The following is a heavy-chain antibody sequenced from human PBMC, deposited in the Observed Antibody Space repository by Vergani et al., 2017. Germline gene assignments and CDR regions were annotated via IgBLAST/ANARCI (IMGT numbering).Heavy chain of an antibody. Sequence: QVQLQQWGAGLLKPSETLSLTCAVYGGSFSGYYWSWIRQPPGKGLEWIGEINHSGSTNYNPSLKSRVTISVDTSKNQFSLKLISVTAADTAVYYCARYSSSSGASYWGQGTLVTVSS. J-gene: IGHJ4*02. CDR1: GGSFSGYY. D-gene: IGHD6-6*01. CDR2: INHSGST. CDR3: ARYSSSSGASY. V-gene: IGHV4-34*01.